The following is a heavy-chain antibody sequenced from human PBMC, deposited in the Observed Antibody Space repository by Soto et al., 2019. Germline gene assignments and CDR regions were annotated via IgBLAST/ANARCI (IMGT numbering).Heavy chain of an antibody. J-gene: IGHJ4*01. CDR3: ASIWFGDFDY. D-gene: IGHD3-10*01. V-gene: IGHV4-30-4*01. Sequence: YYCSWISQPPGKGLEWIGYFHSSGATYKDPSLKSRVTISVDTSKNQISLKLDSVTAADTAVYYCASIWFGDFDYWGHVTLVTVS. CDR1: YY. CDR2: FHSSGAT.